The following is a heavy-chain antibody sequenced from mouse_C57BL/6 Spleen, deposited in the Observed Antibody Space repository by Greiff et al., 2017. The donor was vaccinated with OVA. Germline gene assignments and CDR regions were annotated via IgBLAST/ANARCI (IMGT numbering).Heavy chain of an antibody. CDR1: GYAFSSSW. J-gene: IGHJ2*01. CDR2: IYPGDGDT. CDR3: ARSPPTDY. D-gene: IGHD2-10*01. V-gene: IGHV1-82*01. Sequence: QVQLQQSGPELVKPGASVKISCKASGYAFSSSWMNWVKQRPGKGLEWIGRIYPGDGDTNYNGKFKGKATLTADKSSSTAYMQLSSLTSEDSAVYFCARSPPTDYWGQGTTLTVSS.